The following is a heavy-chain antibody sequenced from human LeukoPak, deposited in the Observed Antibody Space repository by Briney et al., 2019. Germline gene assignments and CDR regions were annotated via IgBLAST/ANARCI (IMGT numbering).Heavy chain of an antibody. CDR3: ARDESLLADAFDI. D-gene: IGHD3-3*01. J-gene: IGHJ3*02. V-gene: IGHV3-21*01. CDR1: GFTFSSYS. Sequence: PGGSLRLSCAASGFTFSSYSMNWVRQAPGKGLEWVSSISSSSSYIYYADSVKGRFTISRDNAKNSLYLQMNSLRAEDTAVYYCARDESLLADAFDIWGQGTMVTVSS. CDR2: ISSSSSYI.